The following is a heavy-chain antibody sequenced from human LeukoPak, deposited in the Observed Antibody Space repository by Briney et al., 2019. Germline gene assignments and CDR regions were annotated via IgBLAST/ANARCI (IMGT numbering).Heavy chain of an antibody. CDR1: GFTFSNYW. J-gene: IGHJ4*02. CDR2: IKQDGSEK. D-gene: IGHD5-18*01. CDR3: ASTASLDN. V-gene: IGHV3-7*01. Sequence: PGGSLRLSRAASGFTFSNYWMCWVRQAPGKGLEWVACIKQDGSEKYYVDSVKGRFTISRDNAKNSLFLQANNLRAEDTAVYYCASTASLDNWGQGALVTVSS.